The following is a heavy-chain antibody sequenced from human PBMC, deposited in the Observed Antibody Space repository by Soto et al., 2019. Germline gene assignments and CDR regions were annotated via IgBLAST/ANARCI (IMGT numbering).Heavy chain of an antibody. Sequence: EVQLLESGGGLVQPGGSLRLSCAASGFTFSSYAMSWVRQAPGKGLEWVSAISGSGGSTYYADSVKGRFTISRDNSKNTLYLQMNSLRAEDTAVYYCAKDLFAYGDPEPYYYYYGMDVWGQGTTVTVSS. CDR3: AKDLFAYGDPEPYYYYYGMDV. CDR1: GFTFSSYA. CDR2: ISGSGGST. V-gene: IGHV3-23*01. D-gene: IGHD4-17*01. J-gene: IGHJ6*02.